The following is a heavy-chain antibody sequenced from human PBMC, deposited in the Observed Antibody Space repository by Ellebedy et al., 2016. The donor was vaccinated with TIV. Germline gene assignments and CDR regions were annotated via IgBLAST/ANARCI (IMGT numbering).Heavy chain of an antibody. Sequence: PGGSLRLSCAASGFTFSSYAMSWVRQAPGKGLERVSGISGSGDYINYADSVKGRFTISRDNSKNTLYLQVNSLRAEDTAVYYCAKFLIDDITNYGGFDYWGQGTLVTVSS. V-gene: IGHV3-23*01. CDR3: AKFLIDDITNYGGFDY. CDR2: ISGSGDYI. CDR1: GFTFSSYA. J-gene: IGHJ4*02. D-gene: IGHD4/OR15-4a*01.